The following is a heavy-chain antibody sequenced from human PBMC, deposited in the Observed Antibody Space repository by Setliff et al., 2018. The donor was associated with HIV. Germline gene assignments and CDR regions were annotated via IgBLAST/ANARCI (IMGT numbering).Heavy chain of an antibody. CDR2: ISRSSSYI. J-gene: IGHJ4*02. Sequence: LRLSCAASGFTFSNYNINWVRQAPGKGLEWVSSISRSSSYIYYADSVKGRFTISRDDAKNSLYLQMNSLRAEDTAVYYCAKDKGQKYADYWGQGTMVTVSS. CDR3: AKDKGQKYADY. V-gene: IGHV3-21*01. CDR1: GFTFSNYN. D-gene: IGHD3-10*01.